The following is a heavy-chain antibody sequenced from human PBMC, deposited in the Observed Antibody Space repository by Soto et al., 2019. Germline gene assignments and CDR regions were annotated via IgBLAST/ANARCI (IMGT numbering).Heavy chain of an antibody. V-gene: IGHV3-30*19. J-gene: IGHJ4*02. CDR2: TSYDGNNK. CDR3: ARWGTTGGFDL. D-gene: IGHD3-16*01. Sequence: QLQLVESGGGVVQPGTSLRLSCTASGFMFKNYVMHWVRQAPGKGLEWVALTSYDGNNKYYGDSVKGRFTVSRDNSKNTLHLQMDSLRPEDTALYYCARWGTTGGFDLWGQGTLVSVSS. CDR1: GFMFKNYV.